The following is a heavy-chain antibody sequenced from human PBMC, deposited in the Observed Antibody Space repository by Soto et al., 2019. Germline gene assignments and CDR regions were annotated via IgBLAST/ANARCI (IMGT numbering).Heavy chain of an antibody. D-gene: IGHD3-3*01. Sequence: ASVKVSWKASGYTFTSYYMHWVRQAPGQGLEWMGIINPSGGSTSYAQKFQGRVTMTRDTSTSTVYMELSSLRSEDTAVYYCAREQYDFWSGYPNAFDIWGQGTMVTVSS. J-gene: IGHJ3*02. V-gene: IGHV1-46*01. CDR3: AREQYDFWSGYPNAFDI. CDR2: INPSGGST. CDR1: GYTFTSYY.